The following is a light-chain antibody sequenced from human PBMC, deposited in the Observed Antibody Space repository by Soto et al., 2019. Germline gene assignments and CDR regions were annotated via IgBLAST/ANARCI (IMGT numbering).Light chain of an antibody. V-gene: IGKV3-20*01. CDR1: QRVSGSY. CDR3: QQYGSKPHT. Sequence: EIGLTQSPGTLSLSPGQRATLSCRASQRVSGSYLAWYQHKRGQAPRLIMFGAASSATGIPDRFSGTGSGTEFNLIISRLEPADFAVYYCQQYGSKPHTFGQGTQLEIK. J-gene: IGKJ2*01. CDR2: GAA.